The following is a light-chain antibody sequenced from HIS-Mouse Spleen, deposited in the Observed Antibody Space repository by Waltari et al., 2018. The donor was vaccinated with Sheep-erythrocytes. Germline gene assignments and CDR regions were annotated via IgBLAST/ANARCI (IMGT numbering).Light chain of an antibody. CDR3: CSYAGSSTPWV. J-gene: IGLJ3*02. CDR2: AGS. V-gene: IGLV2-23*01. Sequence: QSALTQPASVSGSPGQSITISCTGTSSDVGSYNLVSWYQPHPGKAPKLMLYAGSKRPSGVSNRFSGSKSGTTASLTISGLQAEDEADYYCCSYAGSSTPWVFGGGTKLTVL. CDR1: SSDVGSYNL.